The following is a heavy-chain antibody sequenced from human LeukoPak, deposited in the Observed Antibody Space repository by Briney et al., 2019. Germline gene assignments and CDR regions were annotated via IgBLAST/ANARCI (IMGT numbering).Heavy chain of an antibody. Sequence: SETQSLTCTVFGGSISSSSYYWGWIRQPPGKGLEWIGSIYYSGSTYYNPSLKSRVTISVDTSKNQFSLKLSSVTAADTAVYYCARGDILTGYYEVDYWGQGTLVTVSS. V-gene: IGHV4-39*07. J-gene: IGHJ4*02. CDR2: IYYSGST. CDR3: ARGDILTGYYEVDY. D-gene: IGHD3-9*01. CDR1: GGSISSSSYY.